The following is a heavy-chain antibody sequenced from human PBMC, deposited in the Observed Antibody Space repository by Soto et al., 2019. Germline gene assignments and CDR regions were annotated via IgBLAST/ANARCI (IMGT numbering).Heavy chain of an antibody. J-gene: IGHJ6*02. V-gene: IGHV1-18*04. CDR1: GCTFNNYV. Sequence: DSVKVSCKASGCTFNNYVISWVRQAPGQGLEWMGWISAYNGNTNYVQKFQGRVTMTTEKSTSTAYMELRSLRSDDTAMYYCARDSDGGGYYYYYYGMDVWGQGATVTVSS. CDR3: ARDSDGGGYYYYYYGMDV. D-gene: IGHD2-15*01. CDR2: ISAYNGNT.